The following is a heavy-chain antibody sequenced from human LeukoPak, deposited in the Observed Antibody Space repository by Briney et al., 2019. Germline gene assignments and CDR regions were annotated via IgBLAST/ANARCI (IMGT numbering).Heavy chain of an antibody. CDR2: ISYDGSNK. J-gene: IGHJ3*02. Sequence: PGGSLRLSCAASGFTFSSYVIHWVRQAPGKGLEWGALISYDGSNKYYADSVKGRVTISRDNLKNTLYLQMNSMRAEDTAVYYCAKLYEGYYDSSGYPPNGAFDIWGQGTMVTVSS. V-gene: IGHV3-30*18. CDR1: GFTFSSYV. D-gene: IGHD3-22*01. CDR3: AKLYEGYYDSSGYPPNGAFDI.